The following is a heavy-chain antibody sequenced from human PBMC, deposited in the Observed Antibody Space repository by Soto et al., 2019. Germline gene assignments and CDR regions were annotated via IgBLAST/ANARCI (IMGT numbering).Heavy chain of an antibody. D-gene: IGHD2-2*01. V-gene: IGHV4-39*01. CDR3: ARLHCDSPNCVPLDP. Sequence: QLQLQESGPGLVKPSETLSLTCTVTGGSISDDTYYWGWIRQPPGKGLEWIGSIYYSGTSSYNPSLKSRVTMSVDTSKKQLSLRLSSVTAADTAVYYCARLHCDSPNCVPLDPWGQGTLVTVSS. CDR2: IYYSGTS. CDR1: GGSISDDTYY. J-gene: IGHJ5*02.